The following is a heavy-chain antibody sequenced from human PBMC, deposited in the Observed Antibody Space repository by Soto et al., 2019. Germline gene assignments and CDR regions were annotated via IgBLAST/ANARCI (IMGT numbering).Heavy chain of an antibody. D-gene: IGHD1-20*01. J-gene: IGHJ4*02. CDR1: GFNFSSYG. CDR2: ISYDGSNK. CDR3: AKDRPPYNWNHREGFDY. Sequence: GGSLSLSSAASGFNFSSYGMHWVRQAPGKGLEWVAVISYDGSNKYYADSVKGRFTISRDNSKNTLYLQMNSLRAEDTAVYYCAKDRPPYNWNHREGFDYWGQGTLVTVSS. V-gene: IGHV3-30*18.